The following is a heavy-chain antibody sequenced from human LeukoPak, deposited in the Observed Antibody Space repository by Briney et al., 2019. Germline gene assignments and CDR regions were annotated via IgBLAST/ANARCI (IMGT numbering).Heavy chain of an antibody. Sequence: GGSLRLSCAASGFTFSSYGMHWVRQAPGKGLEWVAVIWYDGSNKYYADSVKGRFTISRDNSKNTLYLQMNSLRAEDTAVYYCARDHYSSSWLDAFDIWGQGTMVTVSS. D-gene: IGHD6-13*01. CDR1: GFTFSSYG. V-gene: IGHV3-33*01. J-gene: IGHJ3*02. CDR2: IWYDGSNK. CDR3: ARDHYSSSWLDAFDI.